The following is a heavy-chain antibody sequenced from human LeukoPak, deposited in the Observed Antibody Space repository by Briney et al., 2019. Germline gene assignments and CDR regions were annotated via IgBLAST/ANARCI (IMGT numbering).Heavy chain of an antibody. CDR2: IYTSGST. Sequence: SETLSLTCTVSGGSISSYYWSWIRQPAGKGLEWIGRIYTSGSTNYNPSLKSRVTMSVGTSKNQFSLKLSSVTAADTAVYYCARVGFGELLGAFDIWGQGTMVTVSS. V-gene: IGHV4-4*07. CDR3: ARVGFGELLGAFDI. J-gene: IGHJ3*02. D-gene: IGHD3-10*01. CDR1: GGSISSYY.